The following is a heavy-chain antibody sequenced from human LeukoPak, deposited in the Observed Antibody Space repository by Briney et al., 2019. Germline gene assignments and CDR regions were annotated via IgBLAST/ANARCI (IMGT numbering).Heavy chain of an antibody. D-gene: IGHD6-13*01. Sequence: PSETLSLTCTVSGYSINSGYYWGWIRQPPGKGLEWTGSIDHSGSTYYNPSLKSRVTISVDTSKNQFSLKLSSVTAADTAVYYCARLNSNSSSWYGVYWGQGTLVTVSS. V-gene: IGHV4-38-2*02. J-gene: IGHJ4*02. CDR2: IDHSGST. CDR3: ARLNSNSSSWYGVY. CDR1: GYSINSGYY.